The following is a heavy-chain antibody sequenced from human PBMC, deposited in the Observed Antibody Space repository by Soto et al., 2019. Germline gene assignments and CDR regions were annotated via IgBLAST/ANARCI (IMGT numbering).Heavy chain of an antibody. D-gene: IGHD6-19*01. CDR3: ARGSDSSGWYEVGYYFDY. V-gene: IGHV4-59*01. CDR2: IYYSGST. Sequence: SETLSLTCTVSGGSISSYYWSWIRQPPGKGLEWIGYIYYSGSTNYNPSLKSRVTISVDTSKNQFSLKLSSVTAADTAVYYCARGSDSSGWYEVGYYFDYWGQGTLVTVSS. CDR1: GGSISSYY. J-gene: IGHJ4*02.